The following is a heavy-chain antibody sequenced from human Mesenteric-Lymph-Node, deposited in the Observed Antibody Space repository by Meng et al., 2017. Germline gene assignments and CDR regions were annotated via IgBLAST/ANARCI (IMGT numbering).Heavy chain of an antibody. CDR3: GRRMNVAGGWFDS. V-gene: IGHV4-39*01. CDR2: IDYSGNT. CDR1: GGSISVSAYH. Sequence: QRPLQRSQPVRVSHSHCLSFTWSVSGGSISVSAYHVGWIRQPPGKRLEWMGTIDYSGNTSYNPSLKGRVTITIDMSKNQFALNLHSVRTADTAVYYCGRRMNVAGGWFDSWGQGTLVTVSS. J-gene: IGHJ5*01. D-gene: IGHD2-21*01.